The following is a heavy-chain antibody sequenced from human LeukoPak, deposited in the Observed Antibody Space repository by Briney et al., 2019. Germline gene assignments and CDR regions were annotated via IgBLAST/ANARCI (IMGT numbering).Heavy chain of an antibody. D-gene: IGHD6-13*01. CDR1: GFTFSSYS. J-gene: IGHJ6*04. CDR3: VRDSSSCTGWMDV. CDR2: ISSCSSYI. V-gene: IGHV3-21*01. Sequence: CGSLILSCAASGFTFSSYSMNWVRQAPGKGLEGVSSISSCSSYIYYADSVKRRFTITRDNAKNSLYLQMNSLRADDTAVYYCVRDSSSCTGWMDVWGKGTTVTVSS.